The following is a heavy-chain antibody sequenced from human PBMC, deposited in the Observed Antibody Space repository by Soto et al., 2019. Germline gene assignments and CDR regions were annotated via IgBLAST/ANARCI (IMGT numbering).Heavy chain of an antibody. D-gene: IGHD4-4*01. CDR3: ARPVSLYAFDI. Sequence: ASVKVSCKASGYTFTSYDINWVREATGQGLEWMGWMNPNSGNTGYAQKFQGRVTMTRNTSISTAYMELSSLRSEDTAVYDCARPVSLYAFDIWGQGTMFAVSS. J-gene: IGHJ3*02. V-gene: IGHV1-8*01. CDR2: MNPNSGNT. CDR1: GYTFTSYD.